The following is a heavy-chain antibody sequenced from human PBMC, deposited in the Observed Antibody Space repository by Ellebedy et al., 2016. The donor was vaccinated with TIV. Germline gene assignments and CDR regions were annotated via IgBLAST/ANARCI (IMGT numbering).Heavy chain of an antibody. CDR1: GFTFSSYA. CDR3: AKGSAATITFVDY. V-gene: IGHV3-9*01. CDR2: ISWNSGSI. D-gene: IGHD5-12*01. Sequence: SLKISCAASGFTFSSYAMSWVRQAPGKGLEWVSGISWNSGSIGYADSVKGRFTISRDNAKNSLYLQMNSLRAEDTALYYCAKGSAATITFVDYWGQGTLVTVSS. J-gene: IGHJ4*02.